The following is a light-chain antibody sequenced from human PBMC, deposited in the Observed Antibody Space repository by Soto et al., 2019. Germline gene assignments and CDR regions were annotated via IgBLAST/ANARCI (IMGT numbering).Light chain of an antibody. CDR1: SSDVGGYNY. V-gene: IGLV2-11*01. CDR3: CSYAGRYTYV. J-gene: IGLJ1*01. Sequence: QSVLTQARSVSGSPGQSVTISCTGASSDVGGYNYVSWYQQHPGKAPKLMIYDVSKRPSGVPDRFSGSKSGNTASLTISGLQTEDEDDYYCCSYAGRYTYVFGTGNKVTXL. CDR2: DVS.